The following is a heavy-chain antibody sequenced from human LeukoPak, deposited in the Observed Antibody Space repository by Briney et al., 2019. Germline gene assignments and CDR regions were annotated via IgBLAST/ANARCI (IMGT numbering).Heavy chain of an antibody. Sequence: SETLSLTCAVYGGSFSGYYWSWIRQPPGKGLEWIGYIYYSGSTNYNPSLKSRVTISVDTSKNQFSLKLSSVTAADTAVYYCARRDSSGYYSVSDYFDYWGQGTLVTVSS. CDR2: IYYSGST. D-gene: IGHD3-22*01. CDR3: ARRDSSGYYSVSDYFDY. CDR1: GGSFSGYY. V-gene: IGHV4-59*08. J-gene: IGHJ4*02.